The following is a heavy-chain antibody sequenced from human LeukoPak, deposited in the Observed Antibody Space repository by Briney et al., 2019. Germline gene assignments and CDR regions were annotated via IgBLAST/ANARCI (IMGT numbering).Heavy chain of an antibody. CDR2: IIPIFGTV. CDR3: ARGRTDYYYYAMDV. J-gene: IGHJ6*02. D-gene: IGHD1/OR15-1a*01. Sequence: GIIPIFGTVNYAHKFQGRVTITADESTSTAYMELSSLSSEDTAVYYCARGRTDYYYYAMDVWGQGTTVTVSS. V-gene: IGHV1-69*01.